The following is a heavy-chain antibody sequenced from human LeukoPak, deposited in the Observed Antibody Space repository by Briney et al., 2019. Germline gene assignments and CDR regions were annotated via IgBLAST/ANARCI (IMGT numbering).Heavy chain of an antibody. V-gene: IGHV3-23*01. J-gene: IGHJ5*02. CDR1: GFTFSSHA. CDR2: ISGSGDST. Sequence: GGSLRLSCAASGFTFSSHAMSWVRQAPGKGLEWVSAISGSGDSTYYADSVKGRFTISRDNSKNTLYLQMNSLRAEDTAIYYCAKDYGSSSTNWFDPWGQGTLVTVSS. CDR3: AKDYGSSSTNWFDP. D-gene: IGHD6-6*01.